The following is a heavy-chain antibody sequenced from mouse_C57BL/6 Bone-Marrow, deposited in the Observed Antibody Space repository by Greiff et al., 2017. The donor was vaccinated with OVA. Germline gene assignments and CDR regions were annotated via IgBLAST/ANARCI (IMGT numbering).Heavy chain of an antibody. V-gene: IGHV1-69*01. CDR1: GYTFTSYW. CDR3: ARSRLGPWFAY. D-gene: IGHD4-1*01. CDR2: IDPSDSYT. J-gene: IGHJ3*01. Sequence: QVQLKQPGAELVMPGASVKLSCKASGYTFTSYWMHWVKQRPGQGLEWIGEIDPSDSYTNYNQKFKGKSTLTVDKSSSTAYMQLSSLTSEDSAVYYCARSRLGPWFAYWGQGTLVTVSA.